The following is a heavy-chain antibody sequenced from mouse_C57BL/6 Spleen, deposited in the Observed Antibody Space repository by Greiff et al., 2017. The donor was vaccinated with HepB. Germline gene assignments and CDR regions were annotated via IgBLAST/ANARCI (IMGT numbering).Heavy chain of an antibody. Sequence: ESGPGLVKPSQSLSLTCSVTGYSITSGYYWNWIRQFPGNKLEWMGYISYDGSNNYNPSLKNRISITRDTSKNQFFLKLNSVTTEDTATFYCAREGGYGNWYFDVWGTGTTVTVSS. CDR2: ISYDGSN. CDR3: AREGGYGNWYFDV. J-gene: IGHJ1*03. V-gene: IGHV3-6*01. CDR1: GYSITSGYY. D-gene: IGHD2-1*01.